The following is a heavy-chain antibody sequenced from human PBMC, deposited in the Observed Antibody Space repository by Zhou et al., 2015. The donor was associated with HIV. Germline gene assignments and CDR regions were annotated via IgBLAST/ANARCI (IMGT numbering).Heavy chain of an antibody. V-gene: IGHV1-69*06. J-gene: IGHJ4*02. Sequence: QVQLVQSGAEVKKPGSSVKVSCKASGGTFRSYAISWVRQAPGQGLDWMGGIISIFGPANYAQKFQGRVTITADKSTSTAYMELSSLRSDDTAVYYCARRGDGYNGYYFDYWGQGTLVTVSS. D-gene: IGHD5-24*01. CDR2: IISIFGPA. CDR1: GGTFRSYA. CDR3: ARRGDGYNGYYFDY.